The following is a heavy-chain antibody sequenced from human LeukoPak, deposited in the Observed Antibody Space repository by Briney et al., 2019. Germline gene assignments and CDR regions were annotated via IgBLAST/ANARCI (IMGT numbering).Heavy chain of an antibody. CDR2: IYTSGST. J-gene: IGHJ4*02. CDR3: ASGDGSGSYTLWY. V-gene: IGHV4-4*08. CDR1: GGSTTGYY. D-gene: IGHD3-10*01. Sequence: SETLSLTCTVSGGSTTGYYWTWIRQPPGKGLEWIGYIYTSGSTNYNPSLKSRDTMSVDTSKNQFSLKLSSVTAADTAVYYCASGDGSGSYTLWYWGQGTLVTVSS.